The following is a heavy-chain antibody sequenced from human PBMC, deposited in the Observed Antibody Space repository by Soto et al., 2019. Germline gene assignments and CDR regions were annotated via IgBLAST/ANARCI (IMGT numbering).Heavy chain of an antibody. Sequence: ASVKVSCKASGYTFTGYYMHWVRQAPGQGLEWMGWINPNSGGTNYAQKFQGRVTMTRDTSISTAYMELSRLRSDDTAVYYCAAVGATTRAPFDYWGQGTLVTVSS. V-gene: IGHV1-2*02. CDR3: AAVGATTRAPFDY. CDR2: INPNSGGT. D-gene: IGHD1-26*01. CDR1: GYTFTGYY. J-gene: IGHJ4*02.